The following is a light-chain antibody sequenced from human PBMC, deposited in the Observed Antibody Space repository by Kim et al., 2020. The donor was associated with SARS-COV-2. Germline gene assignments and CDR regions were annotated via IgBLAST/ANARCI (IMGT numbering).Light chain of an antibody. V-gene: IGLV1-44*01. Sequence: GQRATRSCTGSSPNTARNPVQGYQQLPGTAPKLLVHITDQRPSGVPDRCAGSKSGTSTSLAISGLQSADEADYYCATWGDSQNGWVFGGGTQLTVL. CDR1: SPNTARNP. J-gene: IGLJ3*02. CDR2: ITD. CDR3: ATWGDSQNGWV.